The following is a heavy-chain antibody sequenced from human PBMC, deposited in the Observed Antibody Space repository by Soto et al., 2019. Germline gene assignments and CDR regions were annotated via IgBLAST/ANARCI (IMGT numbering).Heavy chain of an antibody. D-gene: IGHD3-3*01. J-gene: IGHJ6*03. CDR1: GGSFSGYY. V-gene: IGHV4-34*01. CDR3: ARGVSNYDFWSGYSHYYYYTDV. Sequence: SSETLSLTCAVYGGSFSGYYWSWIRQPPGKGLEWIGEINHSGSTNYNPSLKSRVTISVDTSKSQFSLKLSSVTAADTAIYYCARGVSNYDFWSGYSHYYYYTDVWGKGATVTVSS. CDR2: INHSGST.